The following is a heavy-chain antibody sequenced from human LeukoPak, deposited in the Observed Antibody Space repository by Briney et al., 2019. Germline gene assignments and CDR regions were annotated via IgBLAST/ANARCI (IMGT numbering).Heavy chain of an antibody. V-gene: IGHV1-46*01. CDR3: ARDAVDYGPDY. D-gene: IGHD4-17*01. Sequence: ASVKVSCRASGYTFTSYYMHWVRQTPGQGLEWMGIINPSGGSTSYAQKFQGRVTMTRDTSTSTVYMELSSLRSEDTAVYYCARDAVDYGPDYWGQGTLVTVSS. CDR2: INPSGGST. J-gene: IGHJ4*02. CDR1: GYTFTSYY.